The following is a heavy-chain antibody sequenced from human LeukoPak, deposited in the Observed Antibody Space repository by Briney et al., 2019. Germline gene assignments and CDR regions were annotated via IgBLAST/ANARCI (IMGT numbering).Heavy chain of an antibody. Sequence: PSETLSLTCAVYGGSFSGYYWSWIRQPPGKGLEWIGEINHSGSTNYNPSLKSRVAISVDTSKNQFSLKLSSVTAADTAVYYCARSRGYSYGRYYFDYWGQGTLVTVSS. CDR3: ARSRGYSYGRYYFDY. CDR2: INHSGST. D-gene: IGHD5-18*01. J-gene: IGHJ4*02. V-gene: IGHV4-34*01. CDR1: GGSFSGYY.